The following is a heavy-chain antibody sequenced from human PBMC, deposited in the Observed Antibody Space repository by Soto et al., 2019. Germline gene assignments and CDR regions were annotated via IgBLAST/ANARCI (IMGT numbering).Heavy chain of an antibody. CDR2: IYYSGST. V-gene: IGHV4-31*03. D-gene: IGHD3-22*01. J-gene: IGHJ4*02. CDR1: GVSISSGGYY. Sequence: SETLSLTCTVSGVSISSGGYYWSWIRQHPGKGLEWIGYIYYSGSTYYNPSLKSRVTISVDTSKNQFSLKLSSVTAADTAVYYCARDSPNYYDSSGYQGSDWGQGTLVTVSS. CDR3: ARDSPNYYDSSGYQGSD.